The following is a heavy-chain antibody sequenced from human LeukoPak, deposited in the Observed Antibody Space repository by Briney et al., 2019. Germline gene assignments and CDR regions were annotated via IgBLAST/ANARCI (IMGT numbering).Heavy chain of an antibody. J-gene: IGHJ4*02. V-gene: IGHV3-30*03. CDR2: ISYDGSNK. CDR3: AHIAVAGDFDY. Sequence: GGSLRLSCAASGFTFSTYGMHWVRQAPGKGLEWVAVISYDGSNKYYADSVKGRFTISRDNSKNTLYLQMNSLRAEDTAVYYCAHIAVAGDFDYWGQGTLVTVSS. D-gene: IGHD6-19*01. CDR1: GFTFSTYG.